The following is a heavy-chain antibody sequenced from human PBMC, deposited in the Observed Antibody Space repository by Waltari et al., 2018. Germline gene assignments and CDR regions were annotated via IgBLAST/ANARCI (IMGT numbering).Heavy chain of an antibody. D-gene: IGHD2-21*01. V-gene: IGHV3-9*01. J-gene: IGHJ4*02. Sequence: EVQLLESGEGLVPPGWSLRLSCPASGFTFVDSAMHWLRQAPGKGLEVASGISWKSGNIAYADSVKGRFTISRDNAKNSLYRQVNSLRAEDTALYYCAKDGGDGYNTRGFDYWGQGTLVTVSS. CDR1: GFTFVDSA. CDR3: AKDGGDGYNTRGFDY. CDR2: ISWKSGNI.